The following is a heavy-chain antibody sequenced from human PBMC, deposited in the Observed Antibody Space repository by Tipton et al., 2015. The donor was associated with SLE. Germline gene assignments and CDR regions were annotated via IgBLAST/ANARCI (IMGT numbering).Heavy chain of an antibody. D-gene: IGHD5-12*01. CDR2: IKRKADGGTT. CDR1: GFSFTNPW. J-gene: IGHJ4*02. Sequence: SLRPSCTVSGFSFTNPWRSWVRQAPGKGLEWVGRIKRKADGGTTDYVAHVKGRFTMSRDDSKNTLYLQMNSLKTEDTAVYYCIPRGYSGYWGRGTLVTVPS. CDR3: IPRGYSGY. V-gene: IGHV3-15*01.